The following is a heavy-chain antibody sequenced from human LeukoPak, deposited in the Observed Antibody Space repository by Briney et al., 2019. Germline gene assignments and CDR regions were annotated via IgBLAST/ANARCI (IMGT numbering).Heavy chain of an antibody. CDR1: GGSISSYY. J-gene: IGHJ5*02. D-gene: IGHD6-13*01. V-gene: IGHV4-4*07. CDR3: ARVEVRQQLGYNWFDP. Sequence: SETLSLTCTVSGGSISSYYWSWIRQPAGKGLEWIGRIYTSGSTNYNPSLKSRVTMSVDTSKNQFSLKLSSVTAADTAVYYCARVEVRQQLGYNWFDPWGQGTLVTVSS. CDR2: IYTSGST.